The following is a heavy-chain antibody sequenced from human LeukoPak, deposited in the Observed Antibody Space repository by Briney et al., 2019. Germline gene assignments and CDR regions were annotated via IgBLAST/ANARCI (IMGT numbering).Heavy chain of an antibody. J-gene: IGHJ5*02. Sequence: QPSETLSLTCTVSGGSISSYYWSWIRQPPGKGLEWIGYIYYSGSTNYNPSLKSRVTISVDTSKNQFSLKLSSVTAADTAVYYCARCIYGDYVGVLDWFDPWGQGTLVTVSS. D-gene: IGHD4-17*01. CDR3: ARCIYGDYVGVLDWFDP. CDR1: GGSISSYY. V-gene: IGHV4-59*01. CDR2: IYYSGST.